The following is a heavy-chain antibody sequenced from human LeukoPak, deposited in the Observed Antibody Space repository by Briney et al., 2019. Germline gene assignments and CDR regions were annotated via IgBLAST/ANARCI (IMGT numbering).Heavy chain of an antibody. D-gene: IGHD1-26*01. CDR1: GFTFSNAW. CDR2: ISSSSSTI. Sequence: GGSLRLSCAASGFTFSNAWMNWVRQAPGKGLEWVSYISSSSSTIYYADSVKGRFTISRDNAKNSLYLQMNSLRAEDTAVYYCARDLGGIGYWGQGTLVTVSS. V-gene: IGHV3-48*01. CDR3: ARDLGGIGY. J-gene: IGHJ4*02.